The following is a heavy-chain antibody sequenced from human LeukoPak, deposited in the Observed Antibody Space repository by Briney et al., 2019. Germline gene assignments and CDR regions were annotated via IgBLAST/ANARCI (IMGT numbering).Heavy chain of an antibody. V-gene: IGHV3-23*01. CDR2: ISWSGGST. CDR1: GFTFSSYA. CDR3: AKDHGSGSPGYYYYDMAV. J-gene: IGHJ6*04. D-gene: IGHD3-10*01. Sequence: PGGCLRLSCAVSGFTFSSYAMSWVRQAPGKGLGWVSAISWSGGSTYYADSVKGRFTISRDNSKNTLYLQMDSLRAEDTAVYYCAKDHGSGSPGYYYYDMAVWGKGTTVTVSS.